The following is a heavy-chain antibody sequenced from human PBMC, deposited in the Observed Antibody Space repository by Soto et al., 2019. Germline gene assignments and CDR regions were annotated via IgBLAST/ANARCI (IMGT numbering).Heavy chain of an antibody. CDR3: TKGGREIDIFLDS. CDR1: GFTFSNYA. Sequence: EVQLLESGGGLEQPGGSLRLSCVASGFTFSNYAMNWIRQAPGKGLEWVSSISGSDGRTFFADSVKGRFTISRDNSKDTVYLQMNNLRGEDTALYYCTKGGREIDIFLDSWGQGTLVSVSS. CDR2: ISGSDGRT. J-gene: IGHJ4*02. V-gene: IGHV3-23*01. D-gene: IGHD2-21*01.